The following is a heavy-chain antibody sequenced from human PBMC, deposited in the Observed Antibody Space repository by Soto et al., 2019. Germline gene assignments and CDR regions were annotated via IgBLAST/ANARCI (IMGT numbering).Heavy chain of an antibody. CDR3: AKGGCSGGSCYNWFDP. V-gene: IGHV4-34*01. CDR1: GGSFSGYY. J-gene: IGHJ5*02. Sequence: QLQLQQWGAGLLKPPETLSLTCAVYGGSFSGYYWNWIRQPPGKGLEWIGESNHSGSTNYNPSLKSRVTISVDTSKNQFSLKLTSVPVADTAVYYCAKGGCSGGSCYNWFDPWGQGTLVTVSS. CDR2: SNHSGST. D-gene: IGHD2-15*01.